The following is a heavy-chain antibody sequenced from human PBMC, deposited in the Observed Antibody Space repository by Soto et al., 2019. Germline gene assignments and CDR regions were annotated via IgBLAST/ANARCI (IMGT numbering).Heavy chain of an antibody. CDR1: GFTFSSFP. V-gene: IGHV3-30*14. CDR2: ISYEEGKK. Sequence: QVQLMESGGGVVQPGRSLRLSCAASGFTFSSFPMHWVRQAPGKGLEWVAVISYEEGKKYHYADSVKGRFTISRDNSKNSLYLQMTRLRPEDTAIYYCARTPSVAGTPYFDYWGQGTLVTVSS. J-gene: IGHJ4*02. CDR3: ARTPSVAGTPYFDY. D-gene: IGHD6-19*01.